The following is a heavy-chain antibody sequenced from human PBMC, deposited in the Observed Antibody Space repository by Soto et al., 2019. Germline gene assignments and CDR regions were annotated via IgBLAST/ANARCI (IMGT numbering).Heavy chain of an antibody. D-gene: IGHD3-9*01. V-gene: IGHV3-48*02. J-gene: IGHJ6*02. Sequence: GGSLRLSCAASGFTFSNYSMNWVRQAPGKGLEWVSYISSSSSTIYYADSVKGRFTISRDNAKNSLYLQMNSLRDEDTAVYYCATEGAYYDILTGYSSDYYYGMDVWGQGTTVTVSS. CDR3: ATEGAYYDILTGYSSDYYYGMDV. CDR2: ISSSSSTI. CDR1: GFTFSNYS.